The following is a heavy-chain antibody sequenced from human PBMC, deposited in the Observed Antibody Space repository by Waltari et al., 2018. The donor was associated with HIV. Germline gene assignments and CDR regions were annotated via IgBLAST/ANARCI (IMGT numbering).Heavy chain of an antibody. D-gene: IGHD3-3*01. J-gene: IGHJ4*02. CDR2: MNPDSGKT. Sequence: QVQLVQSGAAVKQSGASVKVSCMASENTLAPKDLNWIRLVRRLGLQWLGWMNPDSGKTGHADGFDGRFTMTSYTSVNTVYLELSNLTSLDTGLYYCTTARRGAILGDAWGQGSLITVSS. CDR1: ENTLAPKD. CDR3: TTARRGAILGDA. V-gene: IGHV1-8*01.